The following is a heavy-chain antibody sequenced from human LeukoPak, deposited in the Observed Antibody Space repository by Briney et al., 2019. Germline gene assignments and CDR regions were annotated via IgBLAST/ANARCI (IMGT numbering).Heavy chain of an antibody. CDR1: GGSISSSSYY. D-gene: IGHD3-22*01. Sequence: SETLPLTCTVSGGSISSSSYYWGWIRQPPGKGLEWIGRIYTSGSTNYNPSLKSRVTMSVDTSKNQFSLKLSSVTAADTAVYYCARGTYYYDSSGYYLGYWGQGTLVTVSS. J-gene: IGHJ4*02. CDR3: ARGTYYYDSSGYYLGY. V-gene: IGHV4-61*05. CDR2: IYTSGST.